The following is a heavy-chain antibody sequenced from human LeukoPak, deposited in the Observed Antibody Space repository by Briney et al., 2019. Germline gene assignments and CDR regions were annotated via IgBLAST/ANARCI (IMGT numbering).Heavy chain of an antibody. J-gene: IGHJ3*02. CDR3: ASDRIQLWLRGVSAAAPDAFDI. Sequence: GGSLRLSCAASGFTFSSYSMNWVRQAPGKGLEWGSSISSSSSYIYYADSVKGRFTISRDNAKNSLYLQMNSLRAEDTAVYYCASDRIQLWLRGVSAAAPDAFDIWGQGTMVTVSS. V-gene: IGHV3-21*01. CDR1: GFTFSSYS. CDR2: ISSSSSYI. D-gene: IGHD5-18*01.